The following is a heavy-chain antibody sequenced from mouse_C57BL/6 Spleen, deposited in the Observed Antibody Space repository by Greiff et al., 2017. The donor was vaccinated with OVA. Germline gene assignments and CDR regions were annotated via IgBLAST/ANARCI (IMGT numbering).Heavy chain of an antibody. CDR2: ISGGGGNT. J-gene: IGHJ1*03. D-gene: IGHD1-1*01. Sequence: EVKLVESGGGLVKPGGSLKLSCAASGFTFSSYTMSWVRQTPEKRLEWVATISGGGGNTYYPDSVKGRFTISRDNAKNTLYLQMNSLRSEDTALYYYARDYYGSRWYFDVWGTGTTVTVSS. CDR3: ARDYYGSRWYFDV. CDR1: GFTFSSYT. V-gene: IGHV5-9*01.